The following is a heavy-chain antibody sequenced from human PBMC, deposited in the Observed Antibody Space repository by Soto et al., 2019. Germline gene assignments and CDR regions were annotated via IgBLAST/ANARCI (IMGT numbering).Heavy chain of an antibody. Sequence: GGSLRLSCAASGFTVSSNYMSWVRQAPGKGLEWVSVIYSGGSTYYADSVKGRFTISRDNSKNTLYLQMNSLRAEDTAVYYCARDILYYXDSSGYYYEGHYYYGMDVWGQGTTVTVS. CDR3: ARDILYYXDSSGYYYEGHYYYGMDV. J-gene: IGHJ6*02. D-gene: IGHD3-22*01. V-gene: IGHV3-53*01. CDR2: IYSGGST. CDR1: GFTVSSNY.